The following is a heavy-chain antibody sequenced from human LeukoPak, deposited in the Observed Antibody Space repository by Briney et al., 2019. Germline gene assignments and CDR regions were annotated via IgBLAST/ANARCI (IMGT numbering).Heavy chain of an antibody. CDR2: ISGSGGST. Sequence: PGGSLRLSCAASGFTFSSYAMSWVRQAPGKGLEWVSAISGSGGSTYYADSVKGRFTISRDNSKNTLYLQMNSLRAEDTAVYYCAKILQTLPIREVKRFDYWGQGTLVTVSS. D-gene: IGHD3-3*01. V-gene: IGHV3-23*01. CDR3: AKILQTLPIREVKRFDY. J-gene: IGHJ4*02. CDR1: GFTFSSYA.